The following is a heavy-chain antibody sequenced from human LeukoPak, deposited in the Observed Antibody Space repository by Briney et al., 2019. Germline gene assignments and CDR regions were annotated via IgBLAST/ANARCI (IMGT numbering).Heavy chain of an antibody. CDR1: GGSISSYY. D-gene: IGHD5-18*01. J-gene: IGHJ6*03. CDR2: IYYSGST. Sequence: SETLSFTCTVSGGSISSYYWSWIRQPPGKGLEWIGYIYYSGSTNYNPSLKSRVTISVDTSKNQFSLKLSSVAAADTAVYYCARVGYSYGSPSGYYYMDVWGKGTTVTVSS. CDR3: ARVGYSYGSPSGYYYMDV. V-gene: IGHV4-59*01.